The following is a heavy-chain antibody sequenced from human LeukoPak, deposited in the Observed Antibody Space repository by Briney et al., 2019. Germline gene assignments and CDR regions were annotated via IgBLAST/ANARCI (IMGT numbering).Heavy chain of an antibody. D-gene: IGHD3-10*01. CDR1: GFTFGDYA. CDR3: TRGDGSGSS. J-gene: IGHJ5*02. Sequence: PGRSPRLSCTASGFTFGDYAMSWVRQAPGKGLEWVGFIRSKASGGTTEYAASVKGRFTISRDDSKSIAYLQMNNLKTEDTAVYYCTRGDGSGSSWGQGTLVTVSS. CDR2: IRSKASGGTT. V-gene: IGHV3-49*04.